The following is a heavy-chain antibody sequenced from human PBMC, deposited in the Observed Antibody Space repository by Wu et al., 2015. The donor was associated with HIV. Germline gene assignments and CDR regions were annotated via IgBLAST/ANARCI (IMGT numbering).Heavy chain of an antibody. CDR2: INPSAGST. J-gene: IGHJ4*02. V-gene: IGHV1-46*01. Sequence: QVHLVQSGAEVKKPGASVRISCKASGYTFTSHYIHWVRQAPGQGLERMGMINPSAGSTYYTQKFQGRVTMTRDTSTSTVYMELSSLRSEDTAVYYCTKCASRNDFGDFEYYFDYWGRERWSPSPQ. CDR3: TKCASRNDFGDFEYYFDY. D-gene: IGHD4-17*01. CDR1: GYTFTSHY.